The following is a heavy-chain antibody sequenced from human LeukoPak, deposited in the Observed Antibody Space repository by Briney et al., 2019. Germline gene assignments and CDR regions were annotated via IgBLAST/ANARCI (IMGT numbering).Heavy chain of an antibody. Sequence: NPSETLSLTCTVSGGSISSYYWSWIRQPPGKGLEWIGYIYYSGSTNYNPSLKSRVTISVDTSKNQFSLKLSSVTAADTAVYYCARVPYYDFWSGYSQGLYYFDYWGQGTLVTVSS. D-gene: IGHD3-3*01. CDR3: ARVPYYDFWSGYSQGLYYFDY. J-gene: IGHJ4*02. V-gene: IGHV4-59*12. CDR2: IYYSGST. CDR1: GGSISSYY.